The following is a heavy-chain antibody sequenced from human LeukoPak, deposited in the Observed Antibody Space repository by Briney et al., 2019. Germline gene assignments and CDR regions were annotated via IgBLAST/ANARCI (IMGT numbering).Heavy chain of an antibody. Sequence: SETLSLTCTVSGYSISSGYYWDWIRQPPGKGLEWIGSIYHSGSTYYNPPLKSRVTISVDTSKNQFSLKLSSVTAADTAVYYCARRLRWPHHPTLDYWGQGTLVTVSS. V-gene: IGHV4-38-2*02. CDR2: IYHSGST. D-gene: IGHD5-24*01. CDR3: ARRLRWPHHPTLDY. J-gene: IGHJ4*02. CDR1: GYSISSGYY.